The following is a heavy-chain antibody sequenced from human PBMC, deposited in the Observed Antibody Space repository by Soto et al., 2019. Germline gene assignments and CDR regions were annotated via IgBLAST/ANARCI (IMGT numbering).Heavy chain of an antibody. V-gene: IGHV5-51*01. CDR1: GYPFTSYW. J-gene: IGHJ6*04. D-gene: IGHD1-1*01. Sequence: GESLKISCQGSGYPFTSYWIGWVRQTPGRGLEWMGIIYPSDSDTRYSPSFQGQVSISADKSISTAYLQWSSLKASDTATYYCARHRGAMEYNMDVWGKGNPGHRLL. CDR2: IYPSDSDT. CDR3: ARHRGAMEYNMDV.